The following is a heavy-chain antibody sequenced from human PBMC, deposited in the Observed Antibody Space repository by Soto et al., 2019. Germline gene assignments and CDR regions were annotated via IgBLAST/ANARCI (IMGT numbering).Heavy chain of an antibody. D-gene: IGHD6-6*01. J-gene: IGHJ3*02. CDR3: ARDFGYSSSSRQNGAFDI. Sequence: PGGSLRLSCAASGFTFSSYAMHWVRQAPGKGLEWVAVISYDGSNKYYADSVKGRFTISRDNSKNTLYLQMNSLRAEDTAVYYCARDFGYSSSSRQNGAFDIWGQGTMVTVSS. CDR1: GFTFSSYA. CDR2: ISYDGSNK. V-gene: IGHV3-30-3*01.